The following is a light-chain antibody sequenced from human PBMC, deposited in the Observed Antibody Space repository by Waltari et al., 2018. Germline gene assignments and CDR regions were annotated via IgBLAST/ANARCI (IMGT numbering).Light chain of an antibody. V-gene: IGKV1-33*01. CDR3: QQYDNLPT. CDR2: DAS. CDR1: QYISNY. J-gene: IGKJ1*01. Sequence: DIQMTQSPSSLSASVGDRVTITCQASQYISNYLNWYQQKPGKAPKLLIYDASNLETGVPSRFSGSGSGTDFTFTISSLQPEDIATYYCQQYDNLPTFGQGTKVEIK.